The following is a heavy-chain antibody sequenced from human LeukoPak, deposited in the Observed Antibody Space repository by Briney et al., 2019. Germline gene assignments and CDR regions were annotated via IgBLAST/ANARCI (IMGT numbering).Heavy chain of an antibody. CDR3: ARVRLGSKGIVVVPALPFDY. D-gene: IGHD2-2*01. CDR2: MNPNRGNT. J-gene: IGHJ4*02. V-gene: IGHV1-8*01. CDR1: GYTFTSYD. Sequence: ASVTVSCKASGYTFTSYDINWVRQAPGQGLEWMGWMNPNRGNTGYAQKFQGRVTMTRNTAISTAYMELSSLRSEDTAVYYCARVRLGSKGIVVVPALPFDYWGQGTLVTVSS.